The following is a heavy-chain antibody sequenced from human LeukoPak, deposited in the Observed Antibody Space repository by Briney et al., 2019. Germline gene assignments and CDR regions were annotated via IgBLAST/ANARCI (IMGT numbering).Heavy chain of an antibody. CDR1: GFTVSTNY. Sequence: GGSLRLSCAASGFTVSTNYMNWVRQALGKGLEWVSVIYSGGSTYYADSVKGRFTISRDNSKNTLYLQMNSLRAEDTAVYYCARDAVTTFRFRDYYYYGMDVWGQGTTVTVSS. J-gene: IGHJ6*02. V-gene: IGHV3-53*01. CDR2: IYSGGST. D-gene: IGHD4-17*01. CDR3: ARDAVTTFRFRDYYYYGMDV.